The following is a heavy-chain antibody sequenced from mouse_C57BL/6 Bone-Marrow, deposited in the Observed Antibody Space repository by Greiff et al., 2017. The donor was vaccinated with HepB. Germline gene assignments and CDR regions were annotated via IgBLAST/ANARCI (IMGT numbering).Heavy chain of an antibody. CDR2: LDPENGDT. D-gene: IGHD2-3*01. Sequence: VQLQQSGAELVRPGASVKLSCTASGFNIKDDYMHWVQQRPEQGLEWLGWLDPENGDTEYASKFQGKATITADTSSNTAYLQLRSLTSEDTAVYYCTSMMTDYCDYWGQGTTLTVSS. CDR1: GFNIKDDY. J-gene: IGHJ2*01. CDR3: TSMMTDYCDY. V-gene: IGHV14-4*01.